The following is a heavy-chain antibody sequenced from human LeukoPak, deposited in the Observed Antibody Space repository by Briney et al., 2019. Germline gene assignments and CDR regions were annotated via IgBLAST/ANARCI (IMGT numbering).Heavy chain of an antibody. CDR3: AKDVDYGDPPGAFDI. V-gene: IGHV3-9*01. D-gene: IGHD4-17*01. Sequence: GGSLRRSCAASGFTFDDYAMHWVRQAPGKGLEWVSGISWNSGSIGYADSVKGRFTISRDNAKNSLYLQMNSLRAEDTALYYCAKDVDYGDPPGAFDIWGQGTMVTVSS. CDR2: ISWNSGSI. J-gene: IGHJ3*02. CDR1: GFTFDDYA.